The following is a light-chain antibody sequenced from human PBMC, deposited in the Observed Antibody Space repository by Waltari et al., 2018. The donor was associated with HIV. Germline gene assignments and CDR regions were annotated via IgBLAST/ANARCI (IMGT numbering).Light chain of an antibody. V-gene: IGLV1-47*02. CDR3: AACYVNLRRLYL. CDR2: SND. Sequence: QSVLTQPPSASGTPGQRVTISCSGSSSNIGTNYVYWYQKLTGTAPKLLIYSNDRRPSGVPDRFSGSKSGNSASLAISGLRSEDEAEYYCAACYVNLRRLYLFGTGTKV. CDR1: SSNIGTNY. J-gene: IGLJ1*01.